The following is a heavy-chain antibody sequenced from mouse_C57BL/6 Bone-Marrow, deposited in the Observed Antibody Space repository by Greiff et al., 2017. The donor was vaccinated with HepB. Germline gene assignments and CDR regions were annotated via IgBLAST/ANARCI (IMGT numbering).Heavy chain of an antibody. J-gene: IGHJ2*01. Sequence: EVKLVESEGGLVQPGSSMKLSCTASGFTFSDYYMAWVRQVPEKGLEWVANINYDGSSTYYLDSLKSRFIISRDNAKNILYLQMSSLKSEDTATYYCARGDYGTYWGQGTTLTVSS. V-gene: IGHV5-16*01. D-gene: IGHD2-4*01. CDR1: GFTFSDYY. CDR2: INYDGSST. CDR3: ARGDYGTY.